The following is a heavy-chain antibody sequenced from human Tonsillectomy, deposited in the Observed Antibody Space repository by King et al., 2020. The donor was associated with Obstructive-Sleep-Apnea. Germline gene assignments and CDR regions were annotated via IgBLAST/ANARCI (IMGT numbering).Heavy chain of an antibody. V-gene: IGHV3-48*04. CDR3: AGGWVVVTAIPYDWFDP. CDR2: ISISSSTI. Sequence: VQLVESGGGLVQPGGSLRLSCAASGFTVSSYSMNLVRQAPGQGLEWVSYISISSSTIYYADSVKGRFTISRDNAKNSLYLQMNSLRAEDTAVYYCAGGWVVVTAIPYDWFDPWGQGTLVTVSS. J-gene: IGHJ5*02. D-gene: IGHD2-21*02. CDR1: GFTVSSYS.